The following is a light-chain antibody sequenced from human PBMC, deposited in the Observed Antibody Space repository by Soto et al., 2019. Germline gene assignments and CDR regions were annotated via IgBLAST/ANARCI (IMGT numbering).Light chain of an antibody. CDR2: GAS. J-gene: IGKJ4*01. CDR1: QSVSSNF. CDR3: RQYGRSLEFA. V-gene: IGKV3-20*01. Sequence: EIVMTQPPATLSVSAGDRATLSCRDSQSVSSNFLAWYQEKPGQAPRLLIYGASSRATGIPDRFSGSGSGTDFTLTISRLEPEDFAVYYCRQYGRSLEFAFGGGTKVDI.